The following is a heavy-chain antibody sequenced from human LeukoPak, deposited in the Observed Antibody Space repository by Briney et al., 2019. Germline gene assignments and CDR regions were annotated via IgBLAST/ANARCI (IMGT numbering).Heavy chain of an antibody. V-gene: IGHV1-18*01. Sequence: AASVKVSCKASGYTFTSYGISWVRQAPGQGLEWMGWISAYNGNTNYAQKLQGRVTMTTDTSTSTAYMELRSLRSDDTAVYYCARDHHPSYSSSPSDYWGQGTLVTVSS. CDR3: ARDHHPSYSSSPSDY. J-gene: IGHJ4*02. CDR1: GYTFTSYG. D-gene: IGHD6-13*01. CDR2: ISAYNGNT.